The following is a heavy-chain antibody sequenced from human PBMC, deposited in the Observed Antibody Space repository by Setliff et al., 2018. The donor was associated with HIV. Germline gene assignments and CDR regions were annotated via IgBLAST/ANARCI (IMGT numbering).Heavy chain of an antibody. V-gene: IGHV4-38-2*01. Sequence: SETLSLTCAVSGYSISRGYFWVWVRQPPGKGLEWIGSVSHSGNTDYNISLKSRVTISVDTSKNQFSLKLNSVTAADTAVYYCARVSLWFGELSTDPNWFDPWGQGTLVAVSS. D-gene: IGHD3-10*01. CDR3: ARVSLWFGELSTDPNWFDP. CDR1: GYSISRGYF. CDR2: VSHSGNT. J-gene: IGHJ5*02.